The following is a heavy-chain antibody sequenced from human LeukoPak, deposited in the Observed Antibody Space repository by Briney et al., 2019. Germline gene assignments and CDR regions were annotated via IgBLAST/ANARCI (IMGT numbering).Heavy chain of an antibody. CDR1: GGPISSGGYS. Sequence: TSQTLSLTCAVSGGPISSGGYSWSWIRQPPGEGLEWIGYIYHSGSTYYNPSLKSRVTISVDRSKNQFSLKLSSVTAADTAVYYCARSEITMVRGGPFDYWGQGTLVTVSS. V-gene: IGHV4-30-2*01. CDR2: IYHSGST. CDR3: ARSEITMVRGGPFDY. D-gene: IGHD3-10*01. J-gene: IGHJ4*02.